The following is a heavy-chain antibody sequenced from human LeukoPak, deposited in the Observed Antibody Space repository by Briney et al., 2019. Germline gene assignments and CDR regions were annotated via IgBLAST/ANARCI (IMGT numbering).Heavy chain of an antibody. CDR1: GYTFTGYY. CDR2: INPNSGGT. V-gene: IGHV1-2*04. J-gene: IGHJ4*02. D-gene: IGHD1-26*01. CDR3: ARDSVIVGAAYYFDY. Sequence: ASVKVSCKASGYTFTGYYMHWVRQAPGQGLEWMGWINPNSGGTNYAQKFQGWVTMTRDTSISTAYMELRSLRSEDTAVYYCARDSVIVGAAYYFDYWGQGTLVTVSS.